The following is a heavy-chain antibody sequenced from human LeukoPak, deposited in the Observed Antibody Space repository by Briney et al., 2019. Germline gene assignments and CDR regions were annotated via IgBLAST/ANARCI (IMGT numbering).Heavy chain of an antibody. Sequence: PGGSLRLSCAASGFTFSSYAMSWVRQAPGKGLEWVANIKQDGSEKYYVDSVKGRFTISRDNAKNSLYLQMNSLRAEDTAVYYCARAQYDILTGHMDYWGQGTLVTVS. CDR1: GFTFSSYA. J-gene: IGHJ4*02. V-gene: IGHV3-7*01. CDR2: IKQDGSEK. D-gene: IGHD3-9*01. CDR3: ARAQYDILTGHMDY.